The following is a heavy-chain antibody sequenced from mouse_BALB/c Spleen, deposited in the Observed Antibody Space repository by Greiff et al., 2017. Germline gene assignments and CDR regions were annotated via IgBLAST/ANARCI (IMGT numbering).Heavy chain of an antibody. CDR3: ARDVLRYYFDY. D-gene: IGHD1-1*01. CDR1: GYTFSSYW. Sequence: VKLQESGAELMKPGASVKISCKATGYTFSSYWIEWVKQRPGHGLEWIGEILPGSGSTNYNEKFKGKATFTADTSSNTAYMQLSSLTSEDSAVYYCARDVLRYYFDYWGQGTTLTVSS. CDR2: ILPGSGST. J-gene: IGHJ2*01. V-gene: IGHV1-9*01.